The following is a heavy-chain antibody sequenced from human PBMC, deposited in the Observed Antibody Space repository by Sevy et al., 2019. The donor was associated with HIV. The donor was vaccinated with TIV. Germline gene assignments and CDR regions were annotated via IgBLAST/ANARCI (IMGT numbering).Heavy chain of an antibody. CDR1: GFPFSRHA. J-gene: IGHJ6*02. CDR2: ISYDGRNQ. D-gene: IGHD3-16*01. V-gene: IGHV3-30-3*01. CDR3: AGEGGPRQIDV. Sequence: GGSLRLSCGVSGFPFSRHAMHWVRQAPGKGLEWVAVISYDGRNQDYADAVKGRFTISRYNPMNTLHLQMNSLRVEDTALYFCAGEGGPRQIDVWGQGTTVTVSS.